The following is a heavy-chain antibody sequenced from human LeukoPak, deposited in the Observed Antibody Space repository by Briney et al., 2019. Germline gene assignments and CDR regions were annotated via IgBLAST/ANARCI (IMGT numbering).Heavy chain of an antibody. CDR1: GFTFTTYH. D-gene: IGHD7-27*01. V-gene: IGHV3-30*02. CDR3: ARDYNWGVDY. J-gene: IGHJ4*02. CDR2: VRNDESDK. Sequence: GGSLRLSCAASGFTFTTYHMHWVRQAPGKWLEWLSVVRNDESDKYYTDSVKGRFTISRDNSKNTVYLQMNSLRVEDTAVYYCARDYNWGVDYWGQGTLVTVSS.